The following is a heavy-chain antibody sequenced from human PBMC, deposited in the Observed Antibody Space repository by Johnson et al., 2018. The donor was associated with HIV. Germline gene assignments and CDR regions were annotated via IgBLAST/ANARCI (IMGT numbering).Heavy chain of an antibody. V-gene: IGHV3-30-3*01. Sequence: QVQLVESGGGVVRPGGSLRISCAASGFTFSSYAMHWVRQAPGKGLEWVAVISYDGSNKYYADSVKGRFTISRDNSKNTLYLQMNSLRAEDTAVYYCASWGYSSGPAFDIWGQGTMVTVSS. CDR1: GFTFSSYA. J-gene: IGHJ3*02. CDR3: ASWGYSSGPAFDI. D-gene: IGHD6-19*01. CDR2: ISYDGSNK.